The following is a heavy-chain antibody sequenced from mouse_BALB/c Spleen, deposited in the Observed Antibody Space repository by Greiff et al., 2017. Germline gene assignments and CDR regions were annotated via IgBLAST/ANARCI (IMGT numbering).Heavy chain of an antibody. CDR2: ISYDGSN. Sequence: DVQLQESGPGLVKPSQSLSLTCSVTGYSITSGYYWNWIRQFPGNKLEWMGYISYDGSNNYNPSLKNRISITRDTSKNQFFLKLNSVTTEDTATYYCARDGHGSSYYFDYWGQGTTLTVSS. V-gene: IGHV3-6*02. J-gene: IGHJ2*01. D-gene: IGHD1-1*01. CDR3: ARDGHGSSYYFDY. CDR1: GYSITSGYY.